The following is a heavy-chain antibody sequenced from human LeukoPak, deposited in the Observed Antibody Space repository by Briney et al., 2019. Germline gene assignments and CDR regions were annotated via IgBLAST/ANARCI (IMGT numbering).Heavy chain of an antibody. D-gene: IGHD3-22*01. CDR3: AKFPGYYDSSGYYPIDP. Sequence: GGSLRLSCAASGFTFSSYEMNWVRQAPGKGLEWVSYISSSGSTIYYADSVKGRFTISRDNAKNSLYLQMNSLRAEDTAVYHCAKFPGYYDSSGYYPIDPWGQGTLVTVSS. J-gene: IGHJ5*02. CDR1: GFTFSSYE. CDR2: ISSSGSTI. V-gene: IGHV3-48*03.